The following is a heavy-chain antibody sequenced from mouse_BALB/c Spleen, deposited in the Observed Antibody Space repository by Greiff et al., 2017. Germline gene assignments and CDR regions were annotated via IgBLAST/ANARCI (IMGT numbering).Heavy chain of an antibody. J-gene: IGHJ4*01. Sequence: EVHLVESGPGLVKPSQSLSLTCTVTGYSITSDYAWNWIRQFPGNKLEWMGYISYSGSTSYNPSLKSRISITRDTSKNQFFLQLNSVTTEDTATYYCARGPYAMDYWGQGTSVTVSS. CDR3: ARGPYAMDY. CDR2: ISYSGST. V-gene: IGHV3-2*02. CDR1: GYSITSDYA.